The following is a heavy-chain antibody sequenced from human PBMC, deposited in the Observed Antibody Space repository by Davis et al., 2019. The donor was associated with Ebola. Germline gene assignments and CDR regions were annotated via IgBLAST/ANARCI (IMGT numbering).Heavy chain of an antibody. D-gene: IGHD5-12*01. J-gene: IGHJ6*02. Sequence: ESPKTPCASSGFSISHYRLSWLRLSPVKGPEWVDIINQDENEKYYVDSVKGRFTISRDNAKNSLFMQMNSLRAEETAVYYGVSGDGRGSSYDMDVWGQGTTVTVSS. CDR2: INQDENEK. CDR3: VSGDGRGSSYDMDV. V-gene: IGHV3-7*03. CDR1: GFSISHYR.